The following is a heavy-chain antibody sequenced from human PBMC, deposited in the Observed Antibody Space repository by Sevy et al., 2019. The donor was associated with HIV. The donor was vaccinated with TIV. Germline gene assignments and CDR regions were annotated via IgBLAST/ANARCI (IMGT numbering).Heavy chain of an antibody. D-gene: IGHD1-26*01. Sequence: SETLSLTCTVSGGSISNYYWNWIRQPPGKGLEWIGYIYYSGSTNYNPSLKSRVTISVETSKNQFSLKLTSVTAADTAAYYCARALKRGLTTGDLVGAPDGFDIWGQGTMVTVSS. CDR1: GGSISNYY. CDR3: ARALKRGLTTGDLVGAPDGFDI. CDR2: IYYSGST. J-gene: IGHJ3*02. V-gene: IGHV4-59*01.